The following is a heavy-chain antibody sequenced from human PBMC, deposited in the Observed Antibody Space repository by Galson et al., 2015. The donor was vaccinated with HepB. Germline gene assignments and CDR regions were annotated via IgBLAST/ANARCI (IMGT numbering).Heavy chain of an antibody. D-gene: IGHD6-19*01. V-gene: IGHV1-69*13. CDR2: IIPIFGTA. CDR3: ARVAIAVAGSGGFDP. J-gene: IGHJ5*02. Sequence: SVKVSCKASGGTFSSYAISWVRQAPGQGLEWMGGIIPIFGTANYAQKFQGGVTITADESTSTAYMELSSLRSEDTAVYYCARVAIAVAGSGGFDPWGQGTLVTVSS. CDR1: GGTFSSYA.